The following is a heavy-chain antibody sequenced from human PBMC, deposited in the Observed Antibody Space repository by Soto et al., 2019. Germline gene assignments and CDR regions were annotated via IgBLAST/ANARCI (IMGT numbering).Heavy chain of an antibody. Sequence: QVQLQESGPGLVKPSETLSLTCTVSGGSVNSDSYYWTWIRQPPGKRLEWIGSLYYSGSTNYNPSHKSRVTISVDTSKNRFSLKVRSVSVADTAVYFCARESRKFSSSGGLDVWGQGTTVTVSS. J-gene: IGHJ6*02. CDR1: GGSVNSDSYY. CDR2: LYYSGST. V-gene: IGHV4-61*01. D-gene: IGHD3-10*01. CDR3: ARESRKFSSSGGLDV.